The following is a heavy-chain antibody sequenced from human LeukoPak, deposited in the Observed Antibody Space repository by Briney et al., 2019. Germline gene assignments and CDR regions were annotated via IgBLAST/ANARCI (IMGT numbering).Heavy chain of an antibody. V-gene: IGHV5-51*01. CDR3: ARTLHDVHDAFDI. D-gene: IGHD1-1*01. Sequence: HGESLKISCKGSGYSFTSYWIGWVRQMPGKGLEWMGIIYPGDSDTRYSPSFQGQVTISADKSISTAYLQWSSLKASDTAMYYCARTLHDVHDAFDIWGQGTMVTVSS. CDR2: IYPGDSDT. CDR1: GYSFTSYW. J-gene: IGHJ3*02.